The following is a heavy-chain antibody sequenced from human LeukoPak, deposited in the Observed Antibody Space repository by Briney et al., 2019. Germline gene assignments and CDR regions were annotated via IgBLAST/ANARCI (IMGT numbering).Heavy chain of an antibody. D-gene: IGHD3-9*01. CDR1: GYTFTSYY. CDR2: INPSGGST. V-gene: IGHV1-46*01. J-gene: IGHJ5*02. CDR3: AKDPTSVGGHFDWLLDS. Sequence: ASVKVSFKASGYTFTSYYMHWVRQAPGQGLEWMGIINPSGGSTSYAQKFQGRVTMTRDTSTSTVYMELSSLRSEDTAIYYCAKDPTSVGGHFDWLLDSWGQGTLVTVSS.